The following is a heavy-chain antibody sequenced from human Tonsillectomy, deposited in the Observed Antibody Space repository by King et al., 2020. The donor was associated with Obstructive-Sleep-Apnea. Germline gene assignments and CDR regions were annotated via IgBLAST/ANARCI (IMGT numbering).Heavy chain of an antibody. CDR2: IYYSWSN. J-gene: IGHJ4*02. D-gene: IGHD4-17*01. Sequence: VQLQESGPGLVKPSQTLSLTCTVSGGSISSGDYYWSWIRQPPGKGLEWSGYIYYSWSNYYNPSLKSRVTISVATSKNQFTLKLSSVTAADTAVYYCASQSNDFGDCYWGQGTLVTVSS. V-gene: IGHV4-30-4*01. CDR1: GGSISSGDYY. CDR3: ASQSNDFGDCY.